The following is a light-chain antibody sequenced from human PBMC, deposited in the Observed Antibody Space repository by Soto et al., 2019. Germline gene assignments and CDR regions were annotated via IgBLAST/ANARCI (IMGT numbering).Light chain of an antibody. J-gene: IGKJ3*01. Sequence: EIVMTQTPLSSPVTLGQPASISCRSSQSLVNSDGNTYLSWLQQRPGQPPRLLIYQISNRVSGVPDRFSGSGAGTDFTLKISRVEAEDVGVYYCMQVTQFPHTFGPGTRVDIK. CDR1: QSLVNSDGNTY. CDR2: QIS. V-gene: IGKV2-24*01. CDR3: MQVTQFPHT.